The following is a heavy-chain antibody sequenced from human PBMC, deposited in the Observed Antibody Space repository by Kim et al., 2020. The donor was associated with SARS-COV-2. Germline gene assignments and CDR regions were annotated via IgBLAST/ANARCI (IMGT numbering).Heavy chain of an antibody. CDR3: ARASYDYVWGSYRYYGMDV. J-gene: IGHJ6*02. D-gene: IGHD3-16*02. V-gene: IGHV4-31*02. Sequence: KSRVTIPVDTSKNQFSLKLSSVTAADTAVYYCARASYDYVWGSYRYYGMDVWGQGTTVTVSS.